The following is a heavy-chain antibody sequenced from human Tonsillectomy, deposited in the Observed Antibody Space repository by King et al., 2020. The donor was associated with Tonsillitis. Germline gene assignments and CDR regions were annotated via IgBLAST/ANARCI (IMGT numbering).Heavy chain of an antibody. D-gene: IGHD3-22*01. CDR3: AKPPYDSSGWWFDY. CDR1: GFTFSSYG. Sequence: VQPVESGGGVVQPGRSLRLSCAASGFTFSSYGMHWVRQAPGKGLEWVAVISYDGSNKYYADSVKGRFTISRDNSKNTLYLQMNSLRAEDTAVYYCAKPPYDSSGWWFDYWGQGTLVTVSS. J-gene: IGHJ4*02. V-gene: IGHV3-30*18. CDR2: ISYDGSNK.